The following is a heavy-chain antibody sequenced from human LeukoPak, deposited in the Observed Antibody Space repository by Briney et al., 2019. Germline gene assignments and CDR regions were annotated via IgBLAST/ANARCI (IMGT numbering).Heavy chain of an antibody. V-gene: IGHV3-23*01. D-gene: IGHD3-10*01. CDR3: STLWYGA. J-gene: IGHJ5*02. Sequence: GGSLRLSCAASGFTFSTYGMSWVRQAPGKGLEWVSAISGSGGTTYYADSVKGRFTTSRDNSKNTLYLQMNSLKTEDTGVYYCSTLWYGAWGQGTLVTVSS. CDR2: ISGSGGTT. CDR1: GFTFSTYG.